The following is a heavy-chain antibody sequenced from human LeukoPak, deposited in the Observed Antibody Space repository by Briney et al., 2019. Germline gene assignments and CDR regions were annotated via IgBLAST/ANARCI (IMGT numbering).Heavy chain of an antibody. CDR1: GYTFTSYG. V-gene: IGHV1-18*01. Sequence: ASVKVSCKASGYTFTSYGISWVRQAPGQGREWMGWISAYEGNRNKAYKLQGRVTITTHTSTSTAYMELRSLRSDDTAVYYCARDWGYYDSSGYVGVFDIWGEGTMVTVSS. CDR2: ISAYEGNR. D-gene: IGHD3-22*01. CDR3: ARDWGYYDSSGYVGVFDI. J-gene: IGHJ3*02.